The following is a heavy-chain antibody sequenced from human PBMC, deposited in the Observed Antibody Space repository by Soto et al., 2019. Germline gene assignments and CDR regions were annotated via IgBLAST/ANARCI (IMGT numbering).Heavy chain of an antibody. CDR2: MFYSGLT. V-gene: IGHV4-39*01. Sequence: SETLSLTCSVSGYSVTSSDYYWAWIRQPPGEGLEWIGSMFYSGLTYYNPSLKSRVTLSVDTSKNQFSVRLNSVTAADTAVYYCAPLSVSLSGPYGIHVWGQGTTVTVSS. CDR1: GYSVTSSDYY. D-gene: IGHD2-15*01. J-gene: IGHJ6*02. CDR3: APLSVSLSGPYGIHV.